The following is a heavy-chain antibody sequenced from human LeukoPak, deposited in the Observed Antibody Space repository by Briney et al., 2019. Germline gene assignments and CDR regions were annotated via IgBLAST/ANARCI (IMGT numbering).Heavy chain of an antibody. CDR3: ASWSGSYNY. CDR2: INPSGGNT. D-gene: IGHD1-26*01. Sequence: ASVKVSCKASGYTFSSYYMHWVRQAPGQGLEWMGIINPSGGNTNYAQKFQGRVTMTRDTSTSTVYMELSRLRSDDTAVYYCASWSGSYNYWGQGTLVTVSS. J-gene: IGHJ4*02. V-gene: IGHV1-46*01. CDR1: GYTFSSYY.